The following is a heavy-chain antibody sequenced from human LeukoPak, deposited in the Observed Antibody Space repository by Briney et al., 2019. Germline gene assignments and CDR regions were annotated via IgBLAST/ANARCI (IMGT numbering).Heavy chain of an antibody. Sequence: GESLKISFKGSGYGFSSYWIGWVRQMPGKGLEWMGVIYPGDSDTRYSPSFQGQVTISADKSISTAYLQWSSLKASDTAMYYCARLREQQWLVPYYYYGLDVWGQGTTVTVSS. V-gene: IGHV5-51*01. D-gene: IGHD6-19*01. J-gene: IGHJ6*02. CDR3: ARLREQQWLVPYYYYGLDV. CDR2: IYPGDSDT. CDR1: GYGFSSYW.